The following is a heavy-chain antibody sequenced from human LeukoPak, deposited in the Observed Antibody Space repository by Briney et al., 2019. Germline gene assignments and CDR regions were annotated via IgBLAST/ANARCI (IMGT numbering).Heavy chain of an antibody. CDR2: IHSTGST. V-gene: IGHV4-4*07. Sequence: SETLSLTCTLSCGSIGSYYWSWIRQPAGKGLECLGRIHSTGSTNYNPSLKSRVTMSVDTSKKQFSLKLTSVTAADTAVYFCARGVGSFGDDPRDALDIWGQGTMVTVSS. CDR3: ARGVGSFGDDPRDALDI. J-gene: IGHJ3*02. CDR1: CGSIGSYY. D-gene: IGHD4-17*01.